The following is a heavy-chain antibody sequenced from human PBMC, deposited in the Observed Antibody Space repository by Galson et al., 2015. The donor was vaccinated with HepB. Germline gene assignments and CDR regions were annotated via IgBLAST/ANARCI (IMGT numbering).Heavy chain of an antibody. D-gene: IGHD3-22*01. Sequence: SLRLSCAASGFTVSSNYMSWVRQAPGKGLEWVSVIYSGGSTYYADSVKGRFTISRDNSKNTLYLQMNSLRAEDTAVYYCAREKDSSGYNGMFDYWGQGTLVTVSS. CDR1: GFTVSSNY. CDR3: AREKDSSGYNGMFDY. CDR2: IYSGGST. V-gene: IGHV3-66*01. J-gene: IGHJ4*02.